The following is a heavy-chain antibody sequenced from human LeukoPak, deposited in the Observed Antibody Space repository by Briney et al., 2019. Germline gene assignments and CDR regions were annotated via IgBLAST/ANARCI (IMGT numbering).Heavy chain of an antibody. Sequence: SETLSLTCTVSGGSISSSSYYWGWIRQPPGKGLEWITSISHSGSTSYNPSLKSRVTISVDTSKNQFSLKLTSVTAADTAVYYCARRAPGGVVVTAVWFDPWGQGILVTVSS. CDR1: GGSISSSSYY. J-gene: IGHJ5*02. V-gene: IGHV4-39*07. CDR2: ISHSGST. CDR3: ARRAPGGVVVTAVWFDP. D-gene: IGHD2-21*02.